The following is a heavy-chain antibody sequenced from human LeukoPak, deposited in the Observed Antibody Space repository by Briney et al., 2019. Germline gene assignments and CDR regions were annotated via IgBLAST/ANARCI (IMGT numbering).Heavy chain of an antibody. CDR3: AREVGALPPTGFDP. J-gene: IGHJ5*02. CDR1: GFTFSRYG. Sequence: GGSLRLSCAASGFTFSRYGMHWVRQTLGKGLEWVAVISYDASNKYYADSVKGRFTISRDNSKNTLYLQMNSLRAEDTAVYYCAREVGALPPTGFDPWGQGTLVTVSS. V-gene: IGHV3-30*03. D-gene: IGHD1-26*01. CDR2: ISYDASNK.